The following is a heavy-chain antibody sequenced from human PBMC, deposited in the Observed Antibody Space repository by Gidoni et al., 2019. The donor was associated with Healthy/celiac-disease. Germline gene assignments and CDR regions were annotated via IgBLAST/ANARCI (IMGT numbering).Heavy chain of an antibody. V-gene: IGHV3-15*01. CDR1: GFTFLHHR. D-gene: IGHD4-17*01. CDR3: TTDLLGGDYVPYYYYAMDV. CDR2: IKSKTDGGTT. Sequence: EVQLVESGGGLVKPGASLSISCAASGFTFLHHRVSRLRPAPEKGLEWVGRIKSKTDGGTTDYAAPVKGRFTISRDDSKNTLYLQMNSLKTEDTAVYYCTTDLLGGDYVPYYYYAMDVWGQGTTVTVSS. J-gene: IGHJ6*02.